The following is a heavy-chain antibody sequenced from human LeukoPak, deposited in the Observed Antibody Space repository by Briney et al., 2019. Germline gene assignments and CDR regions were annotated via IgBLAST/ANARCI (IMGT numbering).Heavy chain of an antibody. J-gene: IGHJ4*02. CDR3: TRARCSRTSCNTESDY. D-gene: IGHD2-2*01. CDR1: GFTLSPYW. Sequence: GGSLRLSCAASGFTLSPYWRHWFRRAPGKGLVWVSRIISVGSSTTYADSVEGRFTIYRDNTKNTLYLQMNILRAEDTAVYYCTRARCSRTSCNTESDYWGQGTLVTVSS. CDR2: IISVGSST. V-gene: IGHV3-74*01.